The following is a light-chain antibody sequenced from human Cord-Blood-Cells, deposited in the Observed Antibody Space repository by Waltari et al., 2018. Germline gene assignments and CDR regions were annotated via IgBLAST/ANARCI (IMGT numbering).Light chain of an antibody. Sequence: QSALTQPRSASGSPGQSVTISCTGTSSDVGGFNYVSGYQQHPGKPPKLMIYDVSKGPAGVPDRFSGSKSGNTASLTISGLQAEDEADYYCCSYAGSYTLVFGGGTKLTVL. V-gene: IGLV2-11*01. CDR1: SSDVGGFNY. CDR2: DVS. J-gene: IGLJ3*02. CDR3: CSYAGSYTLV.